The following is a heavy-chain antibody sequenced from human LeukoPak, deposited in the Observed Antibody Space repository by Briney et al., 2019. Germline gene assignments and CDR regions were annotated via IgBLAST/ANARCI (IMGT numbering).Heavy chain of an antibody. V-gene: IGHV3-23*01. CDR2: ISGSGGST. CDR1: GFTFSSYA. Sequence: GGSLRLSCAASGFTFSSYAVSWVRQAPGKGLEWVSAISGSGGSTYYADSVKGRFTISRDNSKNTLYLQMNSLRAEDTAVYYCAKDIEGRGSMRGVGAFDIWGQGTMVTVSS. D-gene: IGHD6-13*01. CDR3: AKDIEGRGSMRGVGAFDI. J-gene: IGHJ3*02.